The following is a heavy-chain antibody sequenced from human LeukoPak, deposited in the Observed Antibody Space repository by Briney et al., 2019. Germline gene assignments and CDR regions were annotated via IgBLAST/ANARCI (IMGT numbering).Heavy chain of an antibody. CDR3: AKDLVSSGYFSYFDY. Sequence: PGRSLRLSCAASGFTFSSYAMSWVRQAPGKGLEWVSAISGSGGSTYYADSVKGRFTISRDNSKNTLYLQMNSLRAEDTAVYYCAKDLVSSGYFSYFDYWGQGTLVTVSS. CDR1: GFTFSSYA. J-gene: IGHJ4*02. V-gene: IGHV3-23*01. CDR2: ISGSGGST. D-gene: IGHD3-22*01.